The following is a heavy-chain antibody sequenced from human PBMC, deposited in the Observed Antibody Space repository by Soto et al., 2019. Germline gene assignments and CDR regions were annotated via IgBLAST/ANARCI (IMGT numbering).Heavy chain of an antibody. J-gene: IGHJ5*02. CDR2: TKQDGSEK. CDR1: GFTFSSYW. Sequence: GGSLRLSCAASGFTFSSYWMSWVRQAPGKGLEWVANTKQDGSEKYYVDSVKGRFTISRDNAKNSLYLQMNSLRAEDTAVYYCARGPRGSAYDFWSGSWFDPWGHGTLVTVSS. V-gene: IGHV3-7*03. D-gene: IGHD3-3*01. CDR3: ARGPRGSAYDFWSGSWFDP.